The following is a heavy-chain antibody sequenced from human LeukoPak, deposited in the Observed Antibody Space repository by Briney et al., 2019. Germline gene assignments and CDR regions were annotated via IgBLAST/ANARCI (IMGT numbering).Heavy chain of an antibody. V-gene: IGHV4-59*08. CDR3: ARHSYNYYGLDV. CDR1: GGSISPYY. Sequence: SETLSLTCTVSGGSISPYYWSWIRQPPGKGLEWIGYIYYSGTTNYNPSLKSRVTMSVDTSNNHFSLRLTSVTAADTALYYCARHSYNYYGLDVWGQGTTITVSS. J-gene: IGHJ6*02. CDR2: IYYSGTT.